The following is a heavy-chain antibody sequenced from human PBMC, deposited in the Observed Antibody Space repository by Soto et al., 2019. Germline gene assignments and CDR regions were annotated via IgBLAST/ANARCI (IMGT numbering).Heavy chain of an antibody. Sequence: GGSLRLSCVASGFTFSRYAMSWVRQAPGKGLEWVGRIRSKGHNYATEYAASVKGRFTISRDDSKNTAYLQMNSLQTEDTAVYYCTRDLFSYDYSGILWF. CDR3: TRDLFSYDYSGILWF. D-gene: IGHD3-16*01. CDR2: IRSKGHNYAT. CDR1: GFTFSRYA. J-gene: IGHJ5*01. V-gene: IGHV3-73*01.